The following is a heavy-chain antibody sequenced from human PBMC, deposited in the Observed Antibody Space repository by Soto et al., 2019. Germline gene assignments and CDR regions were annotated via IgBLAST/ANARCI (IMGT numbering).Heavy chain of an antibody. V-gene: IGHV1-8*01. D-gene: IGHD1-26*01. CDR1: GYTFTSYD. J-gene: IGHJ4*02. Sequence: QVQLVQSGAEVKKPGASVKVSCKASGYTFTSYDINWVRQATGQGLEWMGWMKTNSGNTGYAQKLQGRVTMTRNTSISTAYMELSSLRSEDTAVYYSAREVGSVSSHGPRFDYWGQGTLVTVSS. CDR2: MKTNSGNT. CDR3: AREVGSVSSHGPRFDY.